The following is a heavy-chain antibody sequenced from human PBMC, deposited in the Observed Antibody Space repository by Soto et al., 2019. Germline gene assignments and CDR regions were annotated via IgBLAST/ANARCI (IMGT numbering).Heavy chain of an antibody. V-gene: IGHV4-59*01. Sequence: PSESLSLTCTVSGGSISSYYWSWIREPPGKGLEWIGYIYYIGSTNYNPSVKSRVTISVDTSKNQFSLKLSSVTAADTAVYYCASSPIGGDAEYFDYWGQGTLVTFSS. CDR2: IYYIGST. CDR1: GGSISSYY. J-gene: IGHJ4*02. CDR3: ASSPIGGDAEYFDY. D-gene: IGHD2-21*02.